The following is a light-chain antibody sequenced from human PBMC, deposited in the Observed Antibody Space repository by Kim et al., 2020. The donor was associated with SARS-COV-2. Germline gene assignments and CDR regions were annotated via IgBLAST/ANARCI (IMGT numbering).Light chain of an antibody. Sequence: DIQMTQSPSSLSASVGDRVTITCRASQGIRNYLAWYQQKPGKGPKLLIYAASTLQSGLPSRFSGSGSGTDFTLTISSLQPEDVATYYCHMYNSAPWTFGQGTKVDIK. J-gene: IGKJ1*01. CDR3: HMYNSAPWT. V-gene: IGKV1-27*01. CDR1: QGIRNY. CDR2: AAS.